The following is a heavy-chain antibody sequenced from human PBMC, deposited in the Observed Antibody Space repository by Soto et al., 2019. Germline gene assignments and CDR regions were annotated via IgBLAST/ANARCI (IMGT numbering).Heavy chain of an antibody. CDR1: RYTFTGYY. V-gene: IGHV1-2*02. CDR2: INPKTGDT. J-gene: IGHJ4*02. D-gene: IGHD1-26*01. Sequence: QVQLVQSGAEVQKPGASVKVSCKASRYTFTGYYLHWVRQAPGQGLEWMGWINPKTGDTTYAQKFQGRVTLTRDTSISTAYMELGRLGSDDTAVYYCARDNSGIEYGDFDYWGQGTLVTVSS. CDR3: ARDNSGIEYGDFDY.